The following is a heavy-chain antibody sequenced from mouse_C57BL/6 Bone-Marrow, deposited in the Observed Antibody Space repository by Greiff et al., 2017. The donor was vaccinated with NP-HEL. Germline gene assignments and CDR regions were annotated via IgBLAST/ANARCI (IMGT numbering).Heavy chain of an antibody. D-gene: IGHD2-2*01. CDR2: IYPRSGNT. CDR1: GYTFTSYG. Sequence: QVQLKQSGAELARPGASVKLSCKASGYTFTSYGISWVKQRTGQGLEWIGEIYPRSGNTYYNEKFKGKATLTADKSSSTAYMELRSLTSEDSAVYFCARDLLWLRRGVYYYAMDYWGQVTSVTVSS. J-gene: IGHJ4*01. V-gene: IGHV1-81*01. CDR3: ARDLLWLRRGVYYYAMDY.